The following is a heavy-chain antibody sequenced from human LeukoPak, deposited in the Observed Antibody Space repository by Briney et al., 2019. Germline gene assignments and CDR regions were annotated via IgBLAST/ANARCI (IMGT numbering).Heavy chain of an antibody. CDR1: GFTFSSYA. J-gene: IGHJ3*02. CDR2: ISGSGGST. Sequence: PGGSLRLSCAASGFTFSSYAMSWVRQAPGKGLEWVSAISGSGGSTYYADSVKGRFTISRDNSKNTLYLQMNSLRAEDTAVYYCAKQRRRREQQLVLPDAFDIWGQGTMVTVSS. CDR3: AKQRRRREQQLVLPDAFDI. D-gene: IGHD6-13*01. V-gene: IGHV3-23*01.